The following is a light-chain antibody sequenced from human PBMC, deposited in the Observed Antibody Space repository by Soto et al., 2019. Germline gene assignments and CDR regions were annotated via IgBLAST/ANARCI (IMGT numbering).Light chain of an antibody. CDR1: QTISSW. CDR3: QQYNSYSKA. CDR2: DAS. J-gene: IGKJ1*01. Sequence: DIPVPQPPSRLCGCLGDKVTTTQPASQTISSWLAWYQQKPGKAPKLLISDASSLKSGVPSRFSGSGSATEFTLTISSLKPDDFATYYCQQYNSYSKAFGQGTKVDIK. V-gene: IGKV1-5*01.